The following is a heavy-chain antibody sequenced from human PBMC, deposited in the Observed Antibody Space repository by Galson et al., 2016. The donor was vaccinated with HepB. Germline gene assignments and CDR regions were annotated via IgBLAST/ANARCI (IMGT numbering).Heavy chain of an antibody. CDR2: MYDSGRT. CDR3: ARLRVRAVVTNWFDI. V-gene: IGHV4-39*01. Sequence: EPLSLTCTVSGGSLTSASFLWGWIRQPPGKGLEWIGSMYDSGRTFQNPSLESRVTMSVDSSRNQFSLKLSSVTAADTAMYFCARLRVRAVVTNWFDIWGQGSLVTVSS. D-gene: IGHD6-19*01. CDR1: GGSLTSASFL. J-gene: IGHJ5*02.